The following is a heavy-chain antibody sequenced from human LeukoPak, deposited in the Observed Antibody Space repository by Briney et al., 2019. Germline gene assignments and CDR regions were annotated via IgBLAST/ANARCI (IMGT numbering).Heavy chain of an antibody. J-gene: IGHJ5*02. V-gene: IGHV3-48*01. CDR2: ISSSSSTI. D-gene: IGHD5-12*01. Sequence: PGGSLRLSCAASGFTFSSYSMNWVRQAPGKGLEWVSYISSSSSTIYYADSVKGRFTISRDNAKNSLYLQMNSLRAEDTAVYYCARDYSGWSLDPWGQGTLVTVSS. CDR1: GFTFSSYS. CDR3: ARDYSGWSLDP.